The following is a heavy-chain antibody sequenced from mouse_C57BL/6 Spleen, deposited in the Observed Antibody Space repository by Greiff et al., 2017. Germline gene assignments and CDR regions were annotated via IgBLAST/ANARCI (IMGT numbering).Heavy chain of an antibody. Sequence: QVQLQQPGAELVKPGASVKMSCQASGYTFTSYWITWVKQRPGQGLEWIGDIYPGSGSTNYNEKFESKAPLTVDTSSSTAYMQLSSLTSEDSAVYYCARDSSGYVTFAYWGQGTLGTVSA. J-gene: IGHJ3*01. V-gene: IGHV1-55*01. CDR2: IYPGSGST. CDR1: GYTFTSYW. CDR3: ARDSSGYVTFAY. D-gene: IGHD3-2*02.